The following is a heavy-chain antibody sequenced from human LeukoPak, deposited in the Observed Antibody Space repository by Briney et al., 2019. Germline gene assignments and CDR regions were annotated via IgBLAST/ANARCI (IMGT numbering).Heavy chain of an antibody. CDR2: IYYSGST. D-gene: IGHD2-2*02. CDR3: ARLWGYCSSTSCYTGSSPYNWFDP. CDR1: GGSISSSSYY. V-gene: IGHV4-39*01. J-gene: IGHJ5*02. Sequence: SETLSLTCTVSGGSISSSSYYWGWIRQPPGKGLEWIGSIYYSGSTYYNPSLKSRVTISVDTSKNQFSLKLSSVTAADTAVYYCARLWGYCSSTSCYTGSSPYNWFDPWGQGTLVTVSS.